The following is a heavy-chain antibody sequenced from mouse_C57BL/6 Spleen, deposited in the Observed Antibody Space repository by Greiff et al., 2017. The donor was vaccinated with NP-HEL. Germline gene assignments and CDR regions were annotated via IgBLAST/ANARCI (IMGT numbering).Heavy chain of an antibody. CDR2: IYPGSGST. CDR3: ARGGTAQATAWFAY. J-gene: IGHJ3*01. V-gene: IGHV1-55*01. D-gene: IGHD3-2*02. Sequence: VQLQQSGAELVKPGASVKMSCKASGYTFTSYWITWVKQRPGQGLEWIGDIYPGSGSTNYNEKFKSKATLTVDTSSSTAYMQLSSLTSEESAVYYGARGGTAQATAWFAYWGQGTLVTVSA. CDR1: GYTFTSYW.